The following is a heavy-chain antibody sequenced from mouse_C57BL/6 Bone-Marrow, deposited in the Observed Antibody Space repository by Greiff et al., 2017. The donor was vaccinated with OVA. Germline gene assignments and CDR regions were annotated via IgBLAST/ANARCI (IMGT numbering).Heavy chain of an antibody. CDR3: ANGVAGPCAY. Sequence: LVESGPELVKPGASVKISCKASGYSFTGYYMNWVKQSPEKSLEWIGEINPSTGGTDYNQKFKAKATLTVDKSSSTAYMPLKSLASEVSADAYGANGVAGPCAYWGQGTLVTVSA. CDR2: INPSTGGT. D-gene: IGHD1-1*02. CDR1: GYSFTGYY. V-gene: IGHV1-42*01. J-gene: IGHJ3*01.